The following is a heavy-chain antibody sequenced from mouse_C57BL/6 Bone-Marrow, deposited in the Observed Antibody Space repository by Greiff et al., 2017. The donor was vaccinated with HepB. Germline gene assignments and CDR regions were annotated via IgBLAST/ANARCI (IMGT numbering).Heavy chain of an antibody. CDR2: IDPSDSYT. J-gene: IGHJ4*01. D-gene: IGHD2-4*01. CDR1: GYTFTSYW. V-gene: IGHV1-59*01. CDR3: ARRRVYYDYDDYAMDY. Sequence: QVQLQQPGAELMRPGTSVKLSCKASGYTFTSYWMHWVKQRPGQGLEWIGVIDPSDSYTNYNQKFKGKATLTVDTSSSTAYMQLSSLTSEDSAVYYCARRRVYYDYDDYAMDYWGQGTSVTVSS.